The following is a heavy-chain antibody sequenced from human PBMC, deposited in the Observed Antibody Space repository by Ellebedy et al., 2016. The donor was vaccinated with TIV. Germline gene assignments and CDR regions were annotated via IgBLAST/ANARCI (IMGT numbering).Heavy chain of an antibody. V-gene: IGHV3-20*04. Sequence: GESLKISCPASGFYFEDYSMSWVRQAPGKGLEWVSAIKWNGGNTDYVDSVKGRFTISRDNAKKFLYLQMNSLRPEDTAFYYCGKAMPGGLLAPLDYWGQGTLVTVSS. CDR2: IKWNGGNT. CDR1: GFYFEDYS. CDR3: GKAMPGGLLAPLDY. D-gene: IGHD2-2*01. J-gene: IGHJ4*02.